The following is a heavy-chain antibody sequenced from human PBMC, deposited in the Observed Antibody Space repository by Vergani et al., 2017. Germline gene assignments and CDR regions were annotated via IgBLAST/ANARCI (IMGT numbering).Heavy chain of an antibody. V-gene: IGHV3-9*01. CDR2: ISWNSGSI. Sequence: EVQLVESGGGLVQPGRSLRLSCAASGFTFDDYAMHWVRQAPGKGLEWVSGISWNSGSIGYADSVKGRFTISRDNAKNSLYLQMNSLRAEDTALYYCAKDIGAPSRAYYDFWSGYYWYYGMDVWGQGTTVTGSS. CDR3: AKDIGAPSRAYYDFWSGYYWYYGMDV. CDR1: GFTFDDYA. D-gene: IGHD3-3*01. J-gene: IGHJ6*02.